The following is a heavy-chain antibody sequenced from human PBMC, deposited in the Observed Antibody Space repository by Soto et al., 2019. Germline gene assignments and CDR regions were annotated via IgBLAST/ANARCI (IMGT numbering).Heavy chain of an antibody. CDR1: GFTFSSYS. D-gene: IGHD3-16*01. CDR2: ISSSSSYK. Sequence: GGSLRLSCAASGFTFSSYSMNWVRQAPGKGLEWVSSISSSSSYKYYADSVKGRFTISRDNAKNSLYLQMNSLRAEDTAVYYCAREGFRAVMSYYGMDVWGQGTTVTVSS. V-gene: IGHV3-21*01. CDR3: AREGFRAVMSYYGMDV. J-gene: IGHJ6*02.